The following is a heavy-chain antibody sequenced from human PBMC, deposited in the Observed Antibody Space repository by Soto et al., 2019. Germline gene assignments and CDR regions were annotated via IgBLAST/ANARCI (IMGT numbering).Heavy chain of an antibody. CDR1: GYIFTNYY. CDR2: INPVGGGT. J-gene: IGHJ4*02. Sequence: ASVKVSCKASGYIFTNYYMHWVRQAPGQGLEWMGIINPVGGGTGYAQKFQGRVSMTRDTSTSTVYMELSSLTSEDTAMYYCVRGSAYYGPFDYWGQGTLVNVSS. D-gene: IGHD3-22*01. V-gene: IGHV1-46*03. CDR3: VRGSAYYGPFDY.